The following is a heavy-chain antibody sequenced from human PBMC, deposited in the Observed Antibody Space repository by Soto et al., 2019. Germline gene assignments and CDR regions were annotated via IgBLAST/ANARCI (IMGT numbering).Heavy chain of an antibody. CDR2: IIPIFGTA. CDR1: GGTFSSYA. D-gene: IGHD1-7*01. CDR3: ARDPGIRYNWNYARCSWFDP. Sequence: SVKVSCKASGGTFSSYAISWVRQAPGQGLELMGGIIPIFGTANYAQKFQGRVTITADKSTSTAYMELSSLRSEDTAVYYCARDPGIRYNWNYARCSWFDPWGQGTLVTVSS. V-gene: IGHV1-69*06. J-gene: IGHJ5*02.